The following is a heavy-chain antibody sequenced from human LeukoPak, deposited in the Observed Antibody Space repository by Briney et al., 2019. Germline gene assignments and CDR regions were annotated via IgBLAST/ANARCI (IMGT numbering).Heavy chain of an antibody. J-gene: IGHJ4*02. CDR3: ARAEWFGEGGYFDY. Sequence: TSETLSLTCTVSGGSISSNSYYWGWIRQPPGKGLEWIGSIYYSGSTYYNPSLKSRVTISVDTSKNHFSLKLSSVTAADTAVYYCARAEWFGEGGYFDYWGQGSLVAVSS. V-gene: IGHV4-39*07. CDR2: IYYSGST. CDR1: GGSISSNSYY. D-gene: IGHD3-10*01.